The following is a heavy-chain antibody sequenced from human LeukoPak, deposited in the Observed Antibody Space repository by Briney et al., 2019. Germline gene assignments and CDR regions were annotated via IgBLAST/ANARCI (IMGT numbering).Heavy chain of an antibody. Sequence: ASVKVSCKASGYTFTGYYMHWVRQAPGQGLEWMGRINPNSGGTNYAQKFQGRVTMTRNTSISTAYMELSSLRSEDTAVYYCARQFEYSSSDDYWGQGTLVTVSS. D-gene: IGHD6-6*01. J-gene: IGHJ4*02. V-gene: IGHV1-2*06. CDR2: INPNSGGT. CDR3: ARQFEYSSSDDY. CDR1: GYTFTGYY.